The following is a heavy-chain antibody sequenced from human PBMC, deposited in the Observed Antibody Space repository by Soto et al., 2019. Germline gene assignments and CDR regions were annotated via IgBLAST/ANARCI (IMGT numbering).Heavy chain of an antibody. J-gene: IGHJ4*02. CDR1: GYIFSSYA. CDR3: ARDLDAYNSTGY. D-gene: IGHD1-1*01. CDR2: INPGNGNT. Sequence: GASVKVSCKASGYIFSSYAINWVRQAPGQRLEWMGWINPGNGNTKYSQSFQGRVTITRDTSASTAYMELSSLRSEDTAVYFCARDLDAYNSTGYWGQGTLVTVSS. V-gene: IGHV1-3*01.